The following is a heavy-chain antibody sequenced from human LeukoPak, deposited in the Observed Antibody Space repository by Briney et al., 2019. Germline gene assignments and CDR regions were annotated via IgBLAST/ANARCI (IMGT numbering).Heavy chain of an antibody. J-gene: IGHJ5*01. Sequence: PGGSLRLSCAASGFTFSRYWMNWVRQAPGKGLEWVANIKRDGNEENYVDSVKGRFSISRDNAKNSLYLQMDSLRAEDTAVYYCAKEGAYPIITYDSWGQGALVTVSS. CDR3: AKEGAYPIITYDS. V-gene: IGHV3-7*01. D-gene: IGHD3-10*01. CDR1: GFTFSRYW. CDR2: IKRDGNEE.